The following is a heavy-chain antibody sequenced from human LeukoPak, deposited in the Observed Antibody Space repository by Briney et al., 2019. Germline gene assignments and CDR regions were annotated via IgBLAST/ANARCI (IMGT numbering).Heavy chain of an antibody. CDR3: ARNYYDSSGYLVHYYYGMDV. J-gene: IGHJ6*02. CDR1: GFTFSSYG. CDR2: ISSSSSYI. D-gene: IGHD3-22*01. Sequence: GGSLRLSCAASGFTFSSYGMHWVRQAPGKGLEWVSSISSSSSYIYYADSVKGRFTISRDNAKNSLYLQMNSLRAEDTAVYYCARNYYDSSGYLVHYYYGMDVWGQGTTVTVSS. V-gene: IGHV3-21*01.